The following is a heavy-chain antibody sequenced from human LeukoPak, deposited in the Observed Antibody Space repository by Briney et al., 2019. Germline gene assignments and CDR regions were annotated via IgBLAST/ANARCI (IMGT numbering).Heavy chain of an antibody. V-gene: IGHV3-23*01. Sequence: PGGSLRLSCAASGFTFSSYAMSWVRQAPGKGLEWVSAISGSGGSTYYADSVKGRFTISRDNSKNTLYLQMNSLRAEDTAAYYCAKDLGGSYCYFDYWGQGTLVTVSS. CDR3: AKDLGGSYCYFDY. CDR1: GFTFSSYA. CDR2: ISGSGGST. D-gene: IGHD1-26*01. J-gene: IGHJ4*02.